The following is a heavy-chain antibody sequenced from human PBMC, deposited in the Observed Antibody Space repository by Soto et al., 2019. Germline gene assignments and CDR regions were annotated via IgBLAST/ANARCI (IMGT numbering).Heavy chain of an antibody. CDR2: IYYSGGT. CDR3: ASRYGGNLDY. J-gene: IGHJ4*02. V-gene: IGHV4-59*08. Sequence: QVQLQESGPGLVKPSETLSLACTVSGGSISSYYWSWIRLPPGKGLEWIGYIYYSGGTNYNPSPTSRVTISVDTSTNQFSLKLSSVTAAGTAVYYCASRYGGNLDYWGQGTLVTVSS. D-gene: IGHD2-15*01. CDR1: GGSISSYY.